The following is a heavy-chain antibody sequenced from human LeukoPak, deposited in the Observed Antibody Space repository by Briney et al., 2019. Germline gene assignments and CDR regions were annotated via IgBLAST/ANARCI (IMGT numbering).Heavy chain of an antibody. D-gene: IGHD1-26*01. CDR1: GGSVSSYY. J-gene: IGHJ2*01. CDR2: IYTSGST. V-gene: IGHV4-4*09. CDR3: ARHNAASIVGATPYWYFDL. Sequence: PSETLSLTCTVSGGSVSSYYWSWIRQPPGKGLEWIGYIYTSGSTNYNPSLKSRVTISVDTSKNQFSLKLSSVTAADTAVYYCARHNAASIVGATPYWYFDLWDRGTLVTVSS.